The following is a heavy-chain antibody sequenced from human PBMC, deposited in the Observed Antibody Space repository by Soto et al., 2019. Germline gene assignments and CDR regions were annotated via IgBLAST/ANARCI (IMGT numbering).Heavy chain of an antibody. Sequence: GGSLRLSCAASGFTFSSYGMHWVRQAPGKGLEWVAVISYDGSNKYYADSVKGRFTISRDNSKNTLYLQMNSLRAEDTAVYYCAKAPNYYGSGSYNWYFDLWGRGTLVTVSS. V-gene: IGHV3-30*18. D-gene: IGHD3-10*01. CDR3: AKAPNYYGSGSYNWYFDL. J-gene: IGHJ2*01. CDR1: GFTFSSYG. CDR2: ISYDGSNK.